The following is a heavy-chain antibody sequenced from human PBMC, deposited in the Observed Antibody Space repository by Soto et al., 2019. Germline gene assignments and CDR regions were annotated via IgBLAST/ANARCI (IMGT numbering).Heavy chain of an antibody. Sequence: EVQLLESGGGLVQPGGSLRLSCAASGFTFSSYAMNWVRQAPGKGLEWVSVISGSGGSTYYADAVKGRFTISRDNAKNTPYLQMNRRTAEASAVFYCAIRTVGRYFDLWGRGTLVSFSS. CDR3: AIRTVGRYFDL. D-gene: IGHD4-17*01. CDR2: ISGSGGST. CDR1: GFTFSSYA. J-gene: IGHJ2*01. V-gene: IGHV3-23*01.